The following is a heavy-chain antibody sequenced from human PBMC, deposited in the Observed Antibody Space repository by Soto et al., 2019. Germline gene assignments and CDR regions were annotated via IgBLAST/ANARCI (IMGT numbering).Heavy chain of an antibody. J-gene: IGHJ3*02. Sequence: QVQLVQSGAEVKKPGSSVKVSCKASGGTFSSYTISWVRQAPGQGLEWMGRIIPILGIANYAQNFQGRVTMTADKSTSTAYLELSSLRCEDKDVYYCAGKGYGSGSYYPFDIWGQGTMVTVSS. D-gene: IGHD3-10*01. V-gene: IGHV1-69*02. CDR1: GGTFSSYT. CDR2: IIPILGIA. CDR3: AGKGYGSGSYYPFDI.